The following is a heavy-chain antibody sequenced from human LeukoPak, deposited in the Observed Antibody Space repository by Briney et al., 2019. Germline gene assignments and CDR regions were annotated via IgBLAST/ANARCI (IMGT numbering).Heavy chain of an antibody. Sequence: GGSLRLSCAASGFMFSDYGMHWVRQAPGKGQESVAAIWYDGSNIFYADSVKGRFTISRDNSKNALYLQMNSLRAEDTADYYCAKEGDRGEALYYYYMDVWGNGTTVTVSS. CDR1: GFMFSDYG. CDR3: AKEGDRGEALYYYYMDV. J-gene: IGHJ6*03. CDR2: IWYDGSNI. D-gene: IGHD3-10*01. V-gene: IGHV3-33*06.